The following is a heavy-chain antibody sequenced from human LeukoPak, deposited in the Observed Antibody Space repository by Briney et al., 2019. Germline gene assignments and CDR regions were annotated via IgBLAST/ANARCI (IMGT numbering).Heavy chain of an antibody. CDR2: ISYDGSNK. D-gene: IGHD3-16*01. J-gene: IGHJ4*02. CDR1: GFTFSSYA. V-gene: IGHV3-30-3*01. CDR3: ARPGRGMEIGY. Sequence: GGSLRLSCAASGFTFSSYAMHWVRQAPGKGLEWVAVISYDGSNKYYADSVKGRFTISRDNSKNTLYLQMNSLRAEDRAVYYCARPGRGMEIGYWGQGTLVTVSS.